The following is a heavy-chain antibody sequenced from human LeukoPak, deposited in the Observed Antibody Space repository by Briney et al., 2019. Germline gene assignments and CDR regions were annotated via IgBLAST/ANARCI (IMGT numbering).Heavy chain of an antibody. J-gene: IGHJ4*02. D-gene: IGHD3-16*01. CDR1: GFTFSDYY. V-gene: IGHV4-34*01. CDR3: ARKNYVWGSYVY. CDR2: INHSGST. Sequence: GSLRLSCAASGFTFSDYYMSWIRQPPGKGLEWIGEINHSGSTNYNPSLKSRITISVDTSKNQFSLKLSSVTAADTAVYYCARKNYVWGSYVYWGQGILVTVSS.